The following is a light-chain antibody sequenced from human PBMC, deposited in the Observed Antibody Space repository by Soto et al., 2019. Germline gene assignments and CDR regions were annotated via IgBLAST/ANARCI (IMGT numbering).Light chain of an antibody. CDR3: QQYGGSPRT. Sequence: EIVLTQSPGTLSLSPGEGATLSCRASQSIGGNFLAWYQQRRGQAPRLLIHGASNRATGIPDRFSGSGSGTDVTLTITRLEPEGFAVYYCQQYGGSPRTFGQGTKVEVK. V-gene: IGKV3-20*01. J-gene: IGKJ1*01. CDR2: GAS. CDR1: QSIGGNF.